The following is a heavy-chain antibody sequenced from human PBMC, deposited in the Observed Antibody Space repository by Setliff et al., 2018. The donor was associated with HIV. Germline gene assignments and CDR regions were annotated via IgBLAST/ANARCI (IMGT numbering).Heavy chain of an antibody. CDR3: ARWVLQDDTITRSNWLDP. CDR2: IYTSGST. D-gene: IGHD2-15*01. CDR1: GGSISSYY. J-gene: IGHJ5*02. V-gene: IGHV4-4*09. Sequence: NPSETLSLTCTVSGGSISSYYWSWIRQPPGKGLEWIWYIYTSGSTNYNPSLKSRVTISVDTSKNQFFLRLESVTAADTAVYYCARWVLQDDTITRSNWLDPWGQGTLVTVSS.